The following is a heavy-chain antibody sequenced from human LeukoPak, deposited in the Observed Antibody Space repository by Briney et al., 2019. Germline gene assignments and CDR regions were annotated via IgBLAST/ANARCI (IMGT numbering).Heavy chain of an antibody. D-gene: IGHD6-19*01. J-gene: IGHJ4*02. V-gene: IGHV1-2*02. Sequence: ASVKVSCKASGYTFTGYYMHWVRQAPGQGLEWMGWINPTSGGTEYAQKFQGRVTMTRDTSISTAYMELSRLRSDDTAVYYCARSQWLIDASIDYWGQGTLVTVSS. CDR2: INPTSGGT. CDR1: GYTFTGYY. CDR3: ARSQWLIDASIDY.